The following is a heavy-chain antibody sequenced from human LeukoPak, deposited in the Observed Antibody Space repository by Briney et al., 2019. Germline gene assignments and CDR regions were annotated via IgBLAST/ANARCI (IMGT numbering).Heavy chain of an antibody. Sequence: GGSLRLSCAASGFTFNTYTMNWVRQAPGKGLEWVSSISSASSYINYADSMKGRFTISRDNAKNSLNLQMNSLRAEDTAVYYCAKERGIAARRDGPVDYWGQGTLVTVSS. J-gene: IGHJ4*02. CDR3: AKERGIAARRDGPVDY. CDR2: ISSASSYI. V-gene: IGHV3-21*01. D-gene: IGHD6-6*01. CDR1: GFTFNTYT.